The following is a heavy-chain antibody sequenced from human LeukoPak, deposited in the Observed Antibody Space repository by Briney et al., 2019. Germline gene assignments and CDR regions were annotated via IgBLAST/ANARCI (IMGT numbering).Heavy chain of an antibody. CDR2: ISYSGST. CDR1: GGPVSSGSDY. Sequence: PSETLSLTCTVSGGPVSSGSDYWSWIRQPPGKGLEWIGHISYSGSTNYNPSLKSRVTISLDTSKSQLSLKLSSVTTADTAVYYCARGQAALWFGELWGQGTLVTVSS. CDR3: ARGQAALWFGEL. V-gene: IGHV4-61*01. D-gene: IGHD3-10*01. J-gene: IGHJ4*02.